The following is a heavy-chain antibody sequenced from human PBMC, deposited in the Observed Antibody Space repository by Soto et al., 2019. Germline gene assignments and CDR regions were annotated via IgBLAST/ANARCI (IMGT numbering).Heavy chain of an antibody. CDR1: VGSISSYY. D-gene: IGHD5-12*01. V-gene: IGHV4-59*01. CDR2: IYYSGSA. J-gene: IGHJ4*02. Sequence: SETLSLTCTVSVGSISSYYWRWIRQPPGKGLEWIGYIYYSGSANYNPSLKIRVTISVDTSKNQFSLKLSSVTAADTAVYYCARTIEDIVAPYYFEYWGQGTLVTVSS. CDR3: ARTIEDIVAPYYFEY.